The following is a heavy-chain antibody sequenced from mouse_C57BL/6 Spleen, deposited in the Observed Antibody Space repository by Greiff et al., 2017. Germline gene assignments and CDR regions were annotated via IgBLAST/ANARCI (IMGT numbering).Heavy chain of an antibody. CDR3: TRDSTVVAPFDY. CDR2: ISSGGDYI. V-gene: IGHV5-9-1*02. CDR1: GFTFSSYA. D-gene: IGHD1-1*01. Sequence: EVMLVESGEGLVKPGGSLKLSCAASGFTFSSYAMSWVRQTPEKRLEWVAYISSGGDYIYYADTVKGRFTISRDNARNTLYLQMSSLKSEDTAMYYCTRDSTVVAPFDYWGQGTTLTVSS. J-gene: IGHJ2*01.